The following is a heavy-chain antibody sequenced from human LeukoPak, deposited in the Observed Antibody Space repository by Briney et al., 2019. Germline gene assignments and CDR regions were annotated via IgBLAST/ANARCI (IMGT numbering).Heavy chain of an antibody. CDR3: ARDREDAFDI. D-gene: IGHD1-26*01. CDR1: GFTFDDYA. J-gene: IGHJ3*02. CDR2: ISWNSGSI. V-gene: IGHV3-9*01. Sequence: GGSLRLSCAASGFTFDDYAMHWVRQAPGKGLEWVSGISWNSGSIGYADSVKGRFTISRDNAKNSLYLQMNSLRAEDTALYYCARDREDAFDIWGQGTMVTVSS.